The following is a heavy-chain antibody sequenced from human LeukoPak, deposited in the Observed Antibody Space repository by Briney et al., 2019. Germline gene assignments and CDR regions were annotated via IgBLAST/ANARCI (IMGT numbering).Heavy chain of an antibody. Sequence: GESLKISCKGSGYSSPDYWIDWVRQMPGQGLEWMGIIYPADSDTRYSPSFQGQVTISADKSINTAYLQWSTLKASDTATYYCARRRGDGYNSPFDYWGQGTLVTVPS. CDR2: IYPADSDT. CDR1: GYSSPDYW. V-gene: IGHV5-51*01. D-gene: IGHD5-24*01. J-gene: IGHJ4*02. CDR3: ARRRGDGYNSPFDY.